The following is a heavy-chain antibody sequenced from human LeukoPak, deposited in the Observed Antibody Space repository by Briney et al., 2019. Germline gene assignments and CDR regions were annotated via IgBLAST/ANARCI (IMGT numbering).Heavy chain of an antibody. D-gene: IGHD2/OR15-2a*01. J-gene: IGHJ4*02. CDR3: ARQVSSSRIDY. Sequence: SETLSLTCTVSGGSITTYYWSWIRQSPGKGLEWIGYIYPGGTTSYNPSLTSRVTISLDRSRSQFSLKLSSVTAADTAVYYCARQVSSSRIDYWGQGTLVTVSS. V-gene: IGHV4-59*08. CDR2: IYPGGTT. CDR1: GGSITTYY.